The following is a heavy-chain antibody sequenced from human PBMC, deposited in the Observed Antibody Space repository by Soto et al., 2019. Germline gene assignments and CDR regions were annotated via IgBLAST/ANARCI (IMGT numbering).Heavy chain of an antibody. J-gene: IGHJ6*02. CDR3: ARGGRGSGMDV. V-gene: IGHV1-69*06. CDR1: GVTFSSYP. CDR2: CIPIFGTA. Sequence: QVQLVQSGAEEKQPRPSVKVSCKASGVTFSSYPISWLRQGPGQGLGWIGGCIPIFGTANYAQKFQGRVMITAYKSTGTAYIELSSLSSEDTDVYYWARGGRGSGMDVWGQGTTVTVSS.